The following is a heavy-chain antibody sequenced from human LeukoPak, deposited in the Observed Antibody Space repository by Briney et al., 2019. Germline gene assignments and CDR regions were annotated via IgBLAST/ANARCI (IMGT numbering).Heavy chain of an antibody. D-gene: IGHD3-16*01. CDR2: INPNNGGT. V-gene: IGHV1-2*02. CDR3: GRVERGGGRDY. J-gene: IGHJ4*02. Sequence: ASVKVSCKASGYTFTGYFIHWVRQAPGQGLEWMGWINPNNGGTNYAQKFQGRVTMTRDTSISTAYMELSRLRSDDTAVYHCGRVERGGGRDYWGQGTLVTVSS. CDR1: GYTFTGYF.